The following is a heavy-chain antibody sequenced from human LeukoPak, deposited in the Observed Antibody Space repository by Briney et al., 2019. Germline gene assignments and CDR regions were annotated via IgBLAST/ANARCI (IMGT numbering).Heavy chain of an antibody. V-gene: IGHV3-7*01. J-gene: IGHJ4*02. CDR1: GFTFSNYW. Sequence: PGGSLRLSCAASGFTFSNYWMSWVRQAPGKGLEWVANIKQDGSAKYYVDSVKGRFTISRDNAKNSLYLQMNSLRAEDTAVYYCARDRGTGYWGQGTLVTVSS. CDR3: ARDRGTGY. CDR2: IKQDGSAK. D-gene: IGHD2-8*02.